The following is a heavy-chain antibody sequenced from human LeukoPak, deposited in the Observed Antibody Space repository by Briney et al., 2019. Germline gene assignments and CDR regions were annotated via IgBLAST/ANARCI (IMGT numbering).Heavy chain of an antibody. V-gene: IGHV1-69*13. CDR2: ITPIFGTA. CDR1: GGTFSSYA. J-gene: IGHJ5*02. CDR3: ARRSGSGWSGGFDP. Sequence: GASVKVSCKGSGGTFSSYAISWVRQAPGQGLEWMGGITPIFGTANNAQKFQGRVTITADESTSTAYMELRSLRSEDTAVYYCARRSGSGWSGGFDPWGQGTLVTVSS. D-gene: IGHD6-19*01.